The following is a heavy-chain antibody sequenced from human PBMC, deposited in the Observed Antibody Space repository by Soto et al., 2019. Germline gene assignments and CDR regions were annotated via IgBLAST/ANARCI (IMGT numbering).Heavy chain of an antibody. Sequence: PSETLSLTCTVSGGSISSYYWSWIRQPPGKGLEWIGYIYYSGSTNYNPSLKSRVTISVDTSKNQFSLKLSSVTAADTAVYYCARYAYLDYYYYGMDVWGQGTTVT. CDR1: GGSISSYY. D-gene: IGHD2-8*01. CDR3: ARYAYLDYYYYGMDV. J-gene: IGHJ6*02. V-gene: IGHV4-59*01. CDR2: IYYSGST.